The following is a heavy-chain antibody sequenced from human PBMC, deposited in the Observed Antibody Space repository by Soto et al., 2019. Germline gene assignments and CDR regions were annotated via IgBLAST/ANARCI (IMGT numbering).Heavy chain of an antibody. J-gene: IGHJ5*02. CDR3: GKLFVAATGHTESES. V-gene: IGHV4-39*01. CDR2: IDYNGVT. D-gene: IGHD2-15*01. CDR1: GGSIYRSGYY. Sequence: SETLSLTCTVSGGSIYRSGYYWGWIRQPPGRGLEWIGNIDYNGVTYSNPSLKSRVTISRDTSKNQFSLKLTSVTAADTALYYCGKLFVAATGHTESESWGPGTLVTVSS.